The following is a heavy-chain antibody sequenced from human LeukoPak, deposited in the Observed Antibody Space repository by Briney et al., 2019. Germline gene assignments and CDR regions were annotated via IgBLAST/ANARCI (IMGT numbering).Heavy chain of an antibody. CDR2: INWNGGST. CDR1: GFTFDGYG. V-gene: IGHV3-20*04. Sequence: GGSLRLSCAASGFTFDGYGMSWVRQAPGKGLEWVSGINWNGGSTGYADSVKGRFTISRENAKNSLYLQMNSLRAEDTALYYCARHLGYCSSTSCSRYYFDYWGQGTLVTVSS. D-gene: IGHD2-2*01. CDR3: ARHLGYCSSTSCSRYYFDY. J-gene: IGHJ4*02.